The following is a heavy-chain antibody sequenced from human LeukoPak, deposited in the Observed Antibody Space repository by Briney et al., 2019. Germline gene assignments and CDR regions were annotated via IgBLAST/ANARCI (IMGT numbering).Heavy chain of an antibody. Sequence: ASVKVSCKASGYTFTGYYMHWVRQAPGQGLEWMGWINPNSGGTNYAQKFQGRVTMTRDTSISTAYMELSRLRSDDTAVYYCARDSGSGELPLDYWGQGTLVTVSS. CDR2: INPNSGGT. CDR3: ARDSGSGELPLDY. D-gene: IGHD1-26*01. CDR1: GYTFTGYY. V-gene: IGHV1-2*02. J-gene: IGHJ4*02.